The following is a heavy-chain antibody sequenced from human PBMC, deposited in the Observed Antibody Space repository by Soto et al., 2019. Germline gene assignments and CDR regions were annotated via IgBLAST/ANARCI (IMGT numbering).Heavy chain of an antibody. CDR3: ARSGYSYGPNPLLY. Sequence: SETLSLTCAVYGGSFSGYYWTWIRQPPGTGLEWIGEINHSGSTNYNPSLKSRVTISVDTSKNQFSLKLTSVTAADTAVYYCARSGYSYGPNPLLYWGQGTLVTVSS. CDR1: GGSFSGYY. J-gene: IGHJ4*02. CDR2: INHSGST. V-gene: IGHV4-34*01. D-gene: IGHD5-18*01.